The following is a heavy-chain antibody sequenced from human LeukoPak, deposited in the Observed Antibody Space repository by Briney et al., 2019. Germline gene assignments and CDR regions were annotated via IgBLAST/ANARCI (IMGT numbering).Heavy chain of an antibody. CDR1: GFTFRNHA. CDR3: AKESPSMYYYDSSGYFDY. Sequence: GGSLRLSCAASGFTFRNHAMHWVRQAPGKGPECVSAISGSGGSTYYADSVKGRFTISRDNSKNTLYLQMNSLRAEDTAVYYCAKESPSMYYYDSSGYFDYWGQGTLVTVSS. J-gene: IGHJ4*02. CDR2: ISGSGGST. V-gene: IGHV3-23*01. D-gene: IGHD3-22*01.